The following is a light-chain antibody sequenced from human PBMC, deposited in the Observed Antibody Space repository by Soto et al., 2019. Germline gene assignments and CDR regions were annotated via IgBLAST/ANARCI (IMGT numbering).Light chain of an antibody. Sequence: QSVLTQPPSASGSPGQSVTISCIGTSSDVGRYNYVSWYQHHPGKAPKLIIYEVTKRPSGVPDRFSGSKSGNTASLTVSGLQADDEADYYCSSYTSTNTQVFGTGTKVTVL. J-gene: IGLJ1*01. V-gene: IGLV2-8*01. CDR1: SSDVGRYNY. CDR3: SSYTSTNTQV. CDR2: EVT.